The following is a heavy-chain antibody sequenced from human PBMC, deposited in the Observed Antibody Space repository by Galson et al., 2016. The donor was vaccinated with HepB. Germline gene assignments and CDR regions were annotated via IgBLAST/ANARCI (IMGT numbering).Heavy chain of an antibody. V-gene: IGHV1-69*13. CDR1: GGTFNSYG. CDR2: IIPISGTV. Sequence: SVKVSCKASGGTFNSYGINWVRQAPGEGLELLGGIIPISGTVNYEQKFQGRVSIIAEESTSTAYMELSSLRSEDTAVYYCARFGPPSMGGGWFDPWGQGTLVIVSS. J-gene: IGHJ5*02. D-gene: IGHD3-16*01. CDR3: ARFGPPSMGGGWFDP.